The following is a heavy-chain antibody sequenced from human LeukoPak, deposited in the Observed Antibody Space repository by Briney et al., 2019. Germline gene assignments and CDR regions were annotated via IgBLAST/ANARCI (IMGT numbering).Heavy chain of an antibody. Sequence: GGSLRLSCAASGFTFSSYSMNWVRQAPGKGLEWVSSISSSSSYIYYADSVKGRFTISRDNAKNSLYLQMNSLRAEDTAVYYCARGSYDILTGNNWFDPWGQGTLVTVSS. CDR2: ISSSSSYI. CDR3: ARGSYDILTGNNWFDP. CDR1: GFTFSSYS. D-gene: IGHD3-9*01. V-gene: IGHV3-21*01. J-gene: IGHJ5*02.